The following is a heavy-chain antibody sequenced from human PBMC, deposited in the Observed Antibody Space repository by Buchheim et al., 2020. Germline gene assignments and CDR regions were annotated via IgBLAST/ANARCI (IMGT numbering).Heavy chain of an antibody. CDR3: ARDLRFLEWLSTTDY. CDR1: GFTFSSYS. Sequence: EVQLVESGGGLVQPGGSLRLSCAASGFTFSSYSMNWVRQAPGKGLEWVSYISSSSSTIYYAESVKGRFTISRAKAKKSTILQMNSLRAEDTAVYYCARDLRFLEWLSTTDYWGQGTL. CDR2: ISSSSSTI. V-gene: IGHV3-48*01. D-gene: IGHD3-3*01. J-gene: IGHJ4*02.